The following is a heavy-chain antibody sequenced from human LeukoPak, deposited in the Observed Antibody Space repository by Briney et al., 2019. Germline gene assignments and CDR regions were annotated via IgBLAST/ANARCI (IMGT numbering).Heavy chain of an antibody. V-gene: IGHV3-30*18. CDR2: ISYDGSNK. CDR3: AKDPSFNYYDSSGYIDY. J-gene: IGHJ4*02. Sequence: GRSLRLSCAASGFTFSSYGMHWVRQAPGKGLEWVAVISYDGSNKYYADSVKGRFTISRDNSKNTLYLQMNSLRAEDTAVYYCAKDPSFNYYDSSGYIDYWSQGTLVTVSS. CDR1: GFTFSSYG. D-gene: IGHD3-22*01.